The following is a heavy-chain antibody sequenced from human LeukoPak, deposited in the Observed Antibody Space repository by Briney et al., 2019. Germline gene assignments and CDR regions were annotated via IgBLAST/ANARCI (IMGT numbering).Heavy chain of an antibody. CDR3: ARDFSPQQWPVFDY. D-gene: IGHD6-19*01. CDR1: GGTFSSYA. Sequence: GASVKVSCKASGGTFSSYAISWVRRAPGQGLEWMGRIIPILGIANYAQKFQGRVTITADKSTSTAYMELSSLRSEDTAVYYCARDFSPQQWPVFDYWGQGTLVTVSS. CDR2: IIPILGIA. V-gene: IGHV1-69*04. J-gene: IGHJ4*02.